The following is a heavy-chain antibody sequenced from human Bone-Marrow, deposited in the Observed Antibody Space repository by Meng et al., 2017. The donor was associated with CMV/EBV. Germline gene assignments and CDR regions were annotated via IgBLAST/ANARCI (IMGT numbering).Heavy chain of an antibody. V-gene: IGHV3-23*01. CDR2: ISGSGDTT. J-gene: IGHJ4*02. Sequence: GESLKISCAASGFTFSSYGMSWVRQAPGKGLEWVSTISGSGDTTYYADSVKGRFTISRDNSKNTLYLQMNSLRAEDTAIYYCAKSQLSISLVRGVILFWGQGTLVTVS. D-gene: IGHD3-10*01. CDR3: AKSQLSISLVRGVILF. CDR1: GFTFSSYG.